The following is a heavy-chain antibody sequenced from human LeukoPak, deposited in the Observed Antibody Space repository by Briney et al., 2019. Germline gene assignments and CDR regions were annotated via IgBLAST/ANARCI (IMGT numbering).Heavy chain of an antibody. CDR3: VRDQFS. D-gene: IGHD3-3*01. CDR2: TYSGET. CDR1: GFTVSNNY. V-gene: IGHV3-66*01. Sequence: GGSLRLSCAASGFTVSNNYMSWVRQAPGRLEWLSVTYSGETQYADSVKGRFTISRDDSKNTLYLRMNSLRAEDTAIYYCVRDQFSWGQGTLVTVSS. J-gene: IGHJ5*02.